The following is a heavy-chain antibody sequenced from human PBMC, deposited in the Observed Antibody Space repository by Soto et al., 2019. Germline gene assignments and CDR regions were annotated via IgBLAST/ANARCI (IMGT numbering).Heavy chain of an antibody. V-gene: IGHV4-61*01. Sequence: LETLSLTCTVSGGSVSSGSYYWSWIRQPPGKGLEWIGYIYYSGSTNYNPSLKSRVTISVDTSKNQFSLKLSSVTAADTAVYYCAREVRDFWSGYWYYGMDVWGQGTTVTVSS. D-gene: IGHD3-3*01. CDR3: AREVRDFWSGYWYYGMDV. CDR1: GGSVSSGSYY. J-gene: IGHJ6*02. CDR2: IYYSGST.